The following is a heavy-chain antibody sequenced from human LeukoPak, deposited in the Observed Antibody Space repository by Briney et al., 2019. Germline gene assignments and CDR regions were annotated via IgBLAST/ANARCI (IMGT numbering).Heavy chain of an antibody. CDR1: GGSVSGYY. Sequence: SETLSLTCTVSGGSVSGYYWSWIRQSPGKGLEWIGYIYYSGNTNYNPSLKSRVSISIDTSKNQFSLQLRSVTAADTAVYYCARDRDSSGLRDFDLWGRGTLVTVSA. CDR3: ARDRDSSGLRDFDL. J-gene: IGHJ2*01. D-gene: IGHD3-22*01. V-gene: IGHV4-59*02. CDR2: IYYSGNT.